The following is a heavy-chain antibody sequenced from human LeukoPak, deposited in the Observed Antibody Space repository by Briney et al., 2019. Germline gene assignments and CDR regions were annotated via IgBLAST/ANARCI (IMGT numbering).Heavy chain of an antibody. D-gene: IGHD3-22*01. J-gene: IGHJ2*01. CDR2: ITSSSSNK. Sequence: PGGSLRLSCAASGFPFSRYSMNWVRQAPGEGPEWVSSITSSSSNKDYVDSVKGRFTVSRDNAKSSLYLQMNSLRVEDTAVYYCARSRQHYYESSGNYEIFNWYFDLWGRGTLVTVSS. CDR3: ARSRQHYYESSGNYEIFNWYFDL. CDR1: GFPFSRYS. V-gene: IGHV3-21*01.